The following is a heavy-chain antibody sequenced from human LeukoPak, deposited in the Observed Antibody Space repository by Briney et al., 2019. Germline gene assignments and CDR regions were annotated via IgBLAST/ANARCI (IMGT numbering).Heavy chain of an antibody. CDR1: GYTFTGYD. V-gene: IGHV1-2*02. D-gene: IGHD5-12*01. CDR3: AYSSYGRSTNFDY. Sequence: GASVKVSCKASGYTFTGYDIHWVRQAPGQGLEWMGWINTNIVGTNNAQKFQGRVTMTRDTSISKAYMERRRLRSDDTAVYYCAYSSYGRSTNFDYWGQRTLVTVSS. J-gene: IGHJ4*02. CDR2: INTNIVGT.